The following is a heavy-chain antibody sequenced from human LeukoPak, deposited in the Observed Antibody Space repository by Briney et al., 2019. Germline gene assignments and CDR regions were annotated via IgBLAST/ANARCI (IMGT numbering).Heavy chain of an antibody. V-gene: IGHV3-30*02. Sequence: PGGSLRLSCAASGFSFSDYNMNWVRQAPGKALEWVAFIRYDGSNKYYADSVKGRFTISRDNSKNTLYLQMNSLRAEDTAVYYCAKEAVKPMTTPIVYYDYWGQGTLVTVSS. CDR1: GFSFSDYN. CDR2: IRYDGSNK. D-gene: IGHD4-17*01. J-gene: IGHJ4*02. CDR3: AKEAVKPMTTPIVYYDY.